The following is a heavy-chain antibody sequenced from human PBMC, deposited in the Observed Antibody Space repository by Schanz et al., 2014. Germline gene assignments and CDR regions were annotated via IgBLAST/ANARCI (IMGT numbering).Heavy chain of an antibody. CDR3: ARHGGIPYYPMDV. D-gene: IGHD3-16*01. J-gene: IGHJ6*02. Sequence: QVQLQESGPGLVRPSETLSLTCTVSGGSISSYYWSWIRLLPGKGLEWIGYISYSGSTSFNPSLKSRLTMSVDTSKNQFSLRLSSVTAADTAVYYCARHGGIPYYPMDVWGQGTTVTVSS. CDR2: ISYSGST. V-gene: IGHV4-59*06. CDR1: GGSISSYY.